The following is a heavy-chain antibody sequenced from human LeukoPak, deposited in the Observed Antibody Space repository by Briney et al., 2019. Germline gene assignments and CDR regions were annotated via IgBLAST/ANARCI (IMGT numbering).Heavy chain of an antibody. D-gene: IGHD3-16*02. J-gene: IGHJ4*02. V-gene: IGHV3-30*01. CDR1: GFTFSSYA. CDR3: ANTRYDYVWGTYRSRSRWEGVDY. CDR2: ISYDGSNK. Sequence: SRGSLRLSCAASGFTFSSYAMHWVRQAPGKGLEWVAVISYDGSNKYYADSVKGRFTISRDISKNTLYLQMNSLRAEDTAVYYCANTRYDYVWGTYRSRSRWEGVDYWGQGTLVTVSS.